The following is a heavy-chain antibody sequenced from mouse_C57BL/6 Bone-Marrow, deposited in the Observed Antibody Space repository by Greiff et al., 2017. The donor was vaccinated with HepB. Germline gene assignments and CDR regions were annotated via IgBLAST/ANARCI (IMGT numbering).Heavy chain of an antibody. V-gene: IGHV5-2*03. J-gene: IGHJ4*01. CDR1: EYEFPSHD. CDR2: INSDGGST. CDR3: ASLPFYGSSPYYAMDY. Sequence: EVKVEESGGGLVQPGESLKLSCESNEYEFPSHDMSWVRKTPEKRLELVAAINSDGGSTYYPDTMERRFIISRDNTKKTLYLPMSSLRSEDTALYYCASLPFYGSSPYYAMDYWGQGTSVTVSS. D-gene: IGHD1-1*01.